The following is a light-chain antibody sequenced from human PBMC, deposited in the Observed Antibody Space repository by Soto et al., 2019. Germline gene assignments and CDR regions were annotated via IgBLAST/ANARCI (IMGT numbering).Light chain of an antibody. Sequence: EIVLTQSPATLSLSPGERATLSCRASQSVSKYLAWYQQKPGQAPRLLIHDASNRATGIPDRFSGSGSGTDFTLTISRREPEDFGVYYCHQRSNWPQITFGGGTKVEIK. CDR3: HQRSNWPQIT. CDR1: QSVSKY. J-gene: IGKJ4*01. CDR2: DAS. V-gene: IGKV3-11*01.